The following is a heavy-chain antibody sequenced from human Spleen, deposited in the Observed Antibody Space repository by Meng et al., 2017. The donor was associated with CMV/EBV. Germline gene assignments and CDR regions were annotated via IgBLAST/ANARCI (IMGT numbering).Heavy chain of an antibody. CDR1: GYTFTAHY. Sequence: ASVKVSCKASGYTFTAHYFHWVRQAPGQGLEWMGWIHPHRGDTNYAQQFQGRVTLTRDTSINTGYMELNSLRSDDTAVYYCAKSIVGDRLDYWGQGTLVTVSS. D-gene: IGHD1-26*01. J-gene: IGHJ4*02. CDR2: IHPHRGDT. CDR3: AKSIVGDRLDY. V-gene: IGHV1-2*02.